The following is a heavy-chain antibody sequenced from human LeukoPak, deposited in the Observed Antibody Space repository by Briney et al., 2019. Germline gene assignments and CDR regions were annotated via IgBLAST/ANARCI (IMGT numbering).Heavy chain of an antibody. CDR1: GFTFSSYA. D-gene: IGHD2-2*01. Sequence: GGSLRLSCAASGFTFSSYAMSWVRQAPGKGLEWVSAISGSGGSTYYADSVKGRFTISRDNSKNTPYLQMNSLRAEDTAVYYCARDGVEYQLHQYYFDYWGQGTLVTVSS. J-gene: IGHJ4*02. V-gene: IGHV3-23*01. CDR2: ISGSGGST. CDR3: ARDGVEYQLHQYYFDY.